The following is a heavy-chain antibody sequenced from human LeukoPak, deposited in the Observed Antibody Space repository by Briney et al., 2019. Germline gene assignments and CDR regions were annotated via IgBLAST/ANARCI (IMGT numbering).Heavy chain of an antibody. D-gene: IGHD2-2*01. CDR3: ARGRGGIVVVPAARYIYFDY. CDR2: IYHSGST. V-gene: IGHV4-30-2*01. Sequence: SQTLSLTCAVSGGSISSGGYSWSWIRQPPGKGLEWIGYIYHSGSTYYNPSLKSRVTISVDRSKNQFSLKLSSVTAADTAVYYCARGRGGIVVVPAARYIYFDYWGQGTLVTVSS. J-gene: IGHJ4*02. CDR1: GGSISSGGYS.